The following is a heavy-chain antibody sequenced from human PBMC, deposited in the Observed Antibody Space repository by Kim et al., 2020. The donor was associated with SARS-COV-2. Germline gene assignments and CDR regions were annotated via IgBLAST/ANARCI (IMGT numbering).Heavy chain of an antibody. CDR2: IYYSGST. CDR3: ARHEKSITIFGVVRDWFDP. J-gene: IGHJ5*02. V-gene: IGHV4-39*01. CDR1: GGSISSSSYY. D-gene: IGHD3-3*01. Sequence: SETLSLTCTVSGGSISSSSYYWGWIRQPPGKGLEWIGSIYYSGSTYYNPSLKSRVTISVYTSKNQFSLKLSSVTAADTAVYYCARHEKSITIFGVVRDWFDPWGQGTLVTVSS.